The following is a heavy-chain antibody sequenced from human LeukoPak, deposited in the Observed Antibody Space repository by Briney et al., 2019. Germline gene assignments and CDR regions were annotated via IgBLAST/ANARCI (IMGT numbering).Heavy chain of an antibody. CDR2: TNPNSGGT. J-gene: IGHJ4*02. V-gene: IGHV1-2*02. CDR1: GYTFTAYF. CDR3: ARTMTGDSGNYHFDY. Sequence: ASVKVSCKASGYTFTAYFIHWVRQAPGQGLEWMAWTNPNSGGTNYAQKFQGRITMTRDTSISTAYMELSRLRSDDTAVYYCARTMTGDSGNYHFDYWGQGTLVTVSS. D-gene: IGHD1-26*01.